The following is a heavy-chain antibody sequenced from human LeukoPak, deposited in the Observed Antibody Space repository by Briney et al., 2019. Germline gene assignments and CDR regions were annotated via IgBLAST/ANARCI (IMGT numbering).Heavy chain of an antibody. D-gene: IGHD3-22*01. CDR2: ISWDGGST. J-gene: IGHJ4*02. Sequence: GGSLRLSCAASGFTFDDYAMHWVRQAPGKGLEWVSLISWDGGSTYYADSVNGRFTILRDNRKNSLYLQMNSLRAEDTALYYCAKSASLGYDSSGPLDYWGQGTLVSVSS. V-gene: IGHV3-43D*04. CDR1: GFTFDDYA. CDR3: AKSASLGYDSSGPLDY.